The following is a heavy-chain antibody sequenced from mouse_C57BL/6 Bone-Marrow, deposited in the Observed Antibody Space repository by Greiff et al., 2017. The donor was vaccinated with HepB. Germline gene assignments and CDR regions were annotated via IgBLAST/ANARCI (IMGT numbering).Heavy chain of an antibody. CDR1: GFSLTSYG. CDR3: ARAVYYGSSYGYFDV. D-gene: IGHD1-1*01. CDR2: IWSGGST. Sequence: VQLQQSGPGLVQPSQSLSITCTVSGFSLTSYGVHWVRQSPGKGLEWLGVIWSGGSTDYNAAFISRLSISKDNSKSQVFFKMNSLQADDTAIYYCARAVYYGSSYGYFDVWGTGTTVTVSS. J-gene: IGHJ1*03. V-gene: IGHV2-2*01.